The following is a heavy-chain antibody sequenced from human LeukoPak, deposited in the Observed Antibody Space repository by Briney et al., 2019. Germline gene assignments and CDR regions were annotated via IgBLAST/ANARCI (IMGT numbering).Heavy chain of an antibody. CDR2: ISSTDGST. Sequence: GGSLRLSCAASGFTFSSYAMTWVRQAPGKGLEWVSSISSTDGSTFYADSVKGRFTISRDNSKNTLYLQMNSLRAADTAIYYCAKRGAAAATWLDYWGQGTLVTVSS. J-gene: IGHJ4*02. CDR1: GFTFSSYA. CDR3: AKRGAAAATWLDY. D-gene: IGHD6-13*01. V-gene: IGHV3-23*01.